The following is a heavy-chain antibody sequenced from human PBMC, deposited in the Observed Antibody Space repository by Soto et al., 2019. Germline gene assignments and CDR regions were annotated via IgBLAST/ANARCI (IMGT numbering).Heavy chain of an antibody. CDR1: GFTFSTYA. D-gene: IGHD5-12*01. J-gene: IGHJ4*02. CDR2: ISGSGGTT. V-gene: IGHV3-23*01. Sequence: PGGSLRLSCAASGFTFSTYAMSWVRQAPGKGPEGVSAISGSGGTTYYADSVKGRFTLSRDNSKNTLVVQMNRLTVEDTAIYYCAKDRMLGPGQYSNFDHWGQGTLVTVSS. CDR3: AKDRMLGPGQYSNFDH.